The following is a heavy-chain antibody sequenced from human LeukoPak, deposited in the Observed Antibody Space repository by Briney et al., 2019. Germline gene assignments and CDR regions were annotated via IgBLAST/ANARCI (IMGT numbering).Heavy chain of an antibody. D-gene: IGHD3-22*01. CDR3: ARGHDSSGYYYRY. V-gene: IGHV4-59*01. Sequence: SETLSLTCTVSGGSISSYYWSWIRQPPGKGLEWIRYIYYSGSTNYNPSLKSRVTISVDTSKNQFSLKLSSVTVADTAVYYCARGHDSSGYYYRYWGQGTLVTVSS. CDR1: GGSISSYY. J-gene: IGHJ4*02. CDR2: IYYSGST.